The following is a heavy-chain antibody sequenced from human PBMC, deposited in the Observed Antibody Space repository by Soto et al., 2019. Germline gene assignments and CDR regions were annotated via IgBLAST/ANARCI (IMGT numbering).Heavy chain of an antibody. J-gene: IGHJ4*02. CDR3: ARGYCSFACCPLDF. CDR2: INTYNGDT. Sequence: HVQLVQSGDEVMKPGASVKVSCKASGYIFSSFGISWVRQVPGQGLAWLGWINTYNGDTNYAQKFQGRVTMTTDTSRSRAYMALRSLISDDTAVYYCARGYCSFACCPLDFWGQGTLVTVSS. CDR1: GYIFSSFG. D-gene: IGHD2-15*01. V-gene: IGHV1-18*01.